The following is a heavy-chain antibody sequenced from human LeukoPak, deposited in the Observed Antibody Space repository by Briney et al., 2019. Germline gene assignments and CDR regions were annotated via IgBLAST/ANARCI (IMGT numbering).Heavy chain of an antibody. V-gene: IGHV3-23*01. Sequence: GGSLRLSCAASGFTFSSYAMSWVRQAPGKGLEWVSAISGSGGSTYYADSVKGRFTISRDNSKNTLYLQMNSLRAEDTAVYYCAKYQSGYSGYDSYYFDYWGQGTLVTVSS. D-gene: IGHD5-12*01. J-gene: IGHJ4*02. CDR3: AKYQSGYSGYDSYYFDY. CDR1: GFTFSSYA. CDR2: ISGSGGST.